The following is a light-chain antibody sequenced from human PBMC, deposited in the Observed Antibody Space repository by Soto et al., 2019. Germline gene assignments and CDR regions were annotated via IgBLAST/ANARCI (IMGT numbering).Light chain of an antibody. CDR3: QHFGSSHTVI. CDR2: GAS. CDR1: QSVSRY. V-gene: IGKV3-20*01. J-gene: IGKJ5*01. Sequence: EILLTQSPDTLSLSPGESATLSCRASQSVSRYLAWYQQKPGQTPRLLVYGASKRAAGIPDRFRGSGSASEFSLTISGLETEDFAVYFCQHFGSSHTVIFGQGTRLEIK.